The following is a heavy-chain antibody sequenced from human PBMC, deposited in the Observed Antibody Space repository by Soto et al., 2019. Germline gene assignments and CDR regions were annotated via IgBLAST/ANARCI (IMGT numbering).Heavy chain of an antibody. J-gene: IGHJ5*02. V-gene: IGHV1-46*01. CDR1: GYTFTDYY. CDR3: ARGVMIAFGGVIVDNWFDP. Sequence: ASVKVSCKVSGYTFTDYYIHWVRQAPGQGLEWMGVINPSGGSTTYAQRFQGRVTMTRDTSTSTVYMELSSLRSEDTAVYYCARGVMIAFGGVIVDNWFDPWGQVTLVTVSS. CDR2: INPSGGST. D-gene: IGHD3-16*02.